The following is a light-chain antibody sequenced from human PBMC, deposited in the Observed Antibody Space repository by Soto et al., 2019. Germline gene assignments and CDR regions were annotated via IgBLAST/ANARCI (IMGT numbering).Light chain of an antibody. V-gene: IGKV2-28*01. J-gene: IGKJ5*01. CDR2: WGS. Sequence: DIVMTQSPLSLPVTPGQSASISCRSSQSLLHSSGNNYLDWYVQKPGQSPQLLIYWGSNRASGVPDRFSGSGSGTDFTLKINRVEAEDVGVYYCMQGQQTPLTFVKGTRLEIK. CDR3: MQGQQTPLT. CDR1: QSLLHSSGNNY.